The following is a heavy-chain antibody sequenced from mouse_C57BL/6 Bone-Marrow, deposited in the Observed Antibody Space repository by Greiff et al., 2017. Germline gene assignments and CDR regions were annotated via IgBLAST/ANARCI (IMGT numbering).Heavy chain of an antibody. V-gene: IGHV1-64*01. CDR2: IHPNSGST. J-gene: IGHJ4*01. CDR1: GYTFTSYW. CDR3: ASGPYYSNFYYAMDY. Sequence: VQLQQPGAELVKPGASVKLSCKASGYTFTSYWMHWVKQRPGQGLEWIGMIHPNSGSTNYNEKFKSKATLTVDKSSSTAYMQLSSLTSEDSAVYYCASGPYYSNFYYAMDYWGQGTSVTVSS. D-gene: IGHD2-5*01.